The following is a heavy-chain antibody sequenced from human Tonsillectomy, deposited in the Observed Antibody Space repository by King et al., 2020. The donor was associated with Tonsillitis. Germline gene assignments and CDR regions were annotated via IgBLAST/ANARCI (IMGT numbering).Heavy chain of an antibody. CDR1: GFTFSSYA. D-gene: IGHD3-9*01. J-gene: IGHJ6*02. CDR3: AKDHTYYDILTGYFPCYYGMDV. V-gene: IGHV3-23*04. CDR2: ISGSGGST. Sequence: VQLVESGGGLVQPGGSLRLSCAASGFTFSSYAMSWVRQAPGKGLEWVSAISGSGGSTYYADSVKGRFTISRDNSKNTLYLQMNSLRAEDTAVYYCAKDHTYYDILTGYFPCYYGMDVWGQGTTVTVSS.